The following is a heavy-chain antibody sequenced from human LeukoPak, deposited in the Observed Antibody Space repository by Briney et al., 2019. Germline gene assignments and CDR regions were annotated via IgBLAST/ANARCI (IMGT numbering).Heavy chain of an antibody. CDR3: ARDLAYSRLDY. J-gene: IGHJ4*02. V-gene: IGHV3-7*01. D-gene: IGHD5-18*01. CDR2: INPDGNKK. Sequence: GGSLRLSCAASGFTFSSDWMHWVRQAPGKGLEWVASINPDGNKKYSADSVKGRFTISRDNAENSLYLQMNSLRVEDTAFYYCARDLAYSRLDYWGQGMLVTASS. CDR1: GFTFSSDW.